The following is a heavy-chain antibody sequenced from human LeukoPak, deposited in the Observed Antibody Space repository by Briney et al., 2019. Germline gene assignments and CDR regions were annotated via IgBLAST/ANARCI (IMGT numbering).Heavy chain of an antibody. CDR1: GYTFTGYY. Sequence: ASVKVSCKASGYTFTGYYMHWVRQAPGQGLEWMGWINPNSGGTNYAQKFQGRVTMTRDTSISTAYMELSRLRSDGTAVYYCARDLVAARPYYFDYWGQGTLVTVSS. CDR3: ARDLVAARPYYFDY. CDR2: INPNSGGT. J-gene: IGHJ4*02. D-gene: IGHD6-6*01. V-gene: IGHV1-2*02.